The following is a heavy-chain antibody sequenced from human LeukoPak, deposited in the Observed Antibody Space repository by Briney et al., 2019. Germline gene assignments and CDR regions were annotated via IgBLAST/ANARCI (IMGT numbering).Heavy chain of an antibody. V-gene: IGHV3-48*01. J-gene: IGHJ5*02. CDR2: ISSSSSTI. Sequence: GGSLRLSCAASGFTFSSYSMNWVRQAPGKGLEWVSYISSSSSTIYYADSVKGRFTISRDNAKNSLYLQMNSLRAEDTAVYYCARDHASNWNYKGGYRWFDPWGQGTLVTVSS. D-gene: IGHD1-7*01. CDR1: GFTFSSYS. CDR3: ARDHASNWNYKGGYRWFDP.